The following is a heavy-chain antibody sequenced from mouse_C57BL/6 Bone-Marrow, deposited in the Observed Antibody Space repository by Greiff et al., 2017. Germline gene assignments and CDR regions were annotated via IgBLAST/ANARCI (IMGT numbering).Heavy chain of an antibody. CDR2: INPNNGGT. CDR3: ASFNWAWFAY. V-gene: IGHV1-26*01. CDR1: GYTFTDYY. D-gene: IGHD4-1*02. J-gene: IGHJ3*01. Sequence: VQLQQSGPELVKPGASVKISCKASGYTFTDYYMNWVKQSHGKSLEWIGDINPNNGGTSYNQKFKGKATLTVDKSSNTAYMELRSLTSEDSAVYYYASFNWAWFAYWGQGTLVTVSA.